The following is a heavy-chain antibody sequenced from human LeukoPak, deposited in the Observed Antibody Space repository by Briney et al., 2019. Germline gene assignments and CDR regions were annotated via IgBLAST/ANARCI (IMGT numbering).Heavy chain of an antibody. CDR3: ARVPSDRPFGGVIAYFDY. J-gene: IGHJ4*02. Sequence: SETLSLTCTVSGGSISSYHWSWIRQPPGKGLEWIGYIYYSGSTNYNPSLKSRVTISVDTSKNQFSLKLSSVTAADTAVYYCARVPSDRPFGGVIAYFDYWRQGTLVTVSS. CDR2: IYYSGST. D-gene: IGHD3-16*02. CDR1: GGSISSYH. V-gene: IGHV4-59*01.